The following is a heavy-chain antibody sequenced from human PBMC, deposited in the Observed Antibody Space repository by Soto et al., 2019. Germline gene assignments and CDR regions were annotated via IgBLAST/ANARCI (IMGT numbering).Heavy chain of an antibody. CDR1: GGSVSSGSYY. D-gene: IGHD2-2*01. CDR3: ARDRIVVVPAATPFYYYYYGMDV. Sequence: SETLSLTCTVSGGSVSSGSYYWSWIRQPPGKGLEWIGYIYYSGSTNYNPSLKSRVTLSVDTSKNQFSLKLSTVTAADTAVYYCARDRIVVVPAATPFYYYYYGMDVWGQGTTVTVSS. CDR2: IYYSGST. J-gene: IGHJ6*02. V-gene: IGHV4-61*01.